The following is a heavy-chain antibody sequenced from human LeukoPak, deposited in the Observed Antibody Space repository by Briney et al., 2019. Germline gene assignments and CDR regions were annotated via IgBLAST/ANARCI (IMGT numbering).Heavy chain of an antibody. CDR2: IKSKTDGGTT. CDR3: TTANYGAYDY. V-gene: IGHV3-15*01. D-gene: IGHD4-17*01. Sequence: GGSLRLSCAASGFTFSNAWMSWVRQAPGKGLEWVGHIKSKTDGGTTDYAAPVKGRFTISRDDSKNTLYLQMNSLETEDTAVYLCTTANYGAYDYWGQGTLVTVSS. J-gene: IGHJ4*02. CDR1: GFTFSNAW.